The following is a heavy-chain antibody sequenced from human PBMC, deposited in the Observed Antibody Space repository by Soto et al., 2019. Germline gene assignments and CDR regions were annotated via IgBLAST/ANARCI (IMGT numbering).Heavy chain of an antibody. CDR2: VSGYGGST. Sequence: PGGSLRLSCAASGFIFSNYAMGWVRQAPGKGLEWVSSVSGYGGSTWYADSVRGRFTISRDNSKNTLYLQMESLRAEDTAVYFCAKAPVEVGLSDFENCGQGTLVTVSS. CDR3: AKAPVEVGLSDFEN. CDR1: GFIFSNYA. J-gene: IGHJ4*02. V-gene: IGHV3-23*01. D-gene: IGHD2-15*01.